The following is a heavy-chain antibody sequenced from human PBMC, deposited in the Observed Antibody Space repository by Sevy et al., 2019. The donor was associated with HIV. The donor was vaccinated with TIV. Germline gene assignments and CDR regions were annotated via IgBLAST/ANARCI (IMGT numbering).Heavy chain of an antibody. D-gene: IGHD3-3*01. J-gene: IGHJ4*02. CDR1: SGSFSDFY. CDR2: INHREVT. V-gene: IGHV4-34*01. Sequence: SETLSPTCTVYSGSFSDFYWNWIRQSPGKGLEWIGEINHREVTNYNPSLKSRVTISADASNRQFSLKLTSVTAADTAVYYCVRFDTKIKIFGVPRGAYWGPGTLVTVSS. CDR3: VRFDTKIKIFGVPRGAY.